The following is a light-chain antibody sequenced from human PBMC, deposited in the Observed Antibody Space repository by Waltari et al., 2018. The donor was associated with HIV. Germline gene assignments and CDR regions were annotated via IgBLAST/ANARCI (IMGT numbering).Light chain of an antibody. CDR1: ISKIRSNP. Sequence: QSVLTQPPSASGTPGPRVPISCSGSISKIRSNPVNWYQHPPGTAPKLLTYGNDQRPSGVPDRFSASKSGTSASLAISGLQSEDEADYYCAAWDDSLNGGVFGGGTKLTVL. CDR3: AAWDDSLNGGV. J-gene: IGLJ3*02. CDR2: GND. V-gene: IGLV1-44*01.